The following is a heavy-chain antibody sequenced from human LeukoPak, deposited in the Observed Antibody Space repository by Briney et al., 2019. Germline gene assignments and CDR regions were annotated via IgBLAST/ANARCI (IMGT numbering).Heavy chain of an antibody. CDR1: GGSFSGYY. V-gene: IGHV4-34*01. Sequence: SETLSLTCAVYGGSFSGYYWSWIRQPPGKGLEWIGEINHSGSTNYNPSLKSRVTISVDTSKNQFSLKLSSVTAADTAVYYCARDQGILFFDSWGQGTLVTVSS. CDR3: ARDQGILFFDS. D-gene: IGHD2-21*01. J-gene: IGHJ4*02. CDR2: INHSGST.